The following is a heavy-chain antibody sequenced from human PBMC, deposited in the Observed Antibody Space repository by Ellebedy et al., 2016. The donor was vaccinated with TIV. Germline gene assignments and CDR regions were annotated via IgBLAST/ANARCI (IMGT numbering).Heavy chain of an antibody. J-gene: IGHJ6*02. V-gene: IGHV1-24*01. Sequence: AASVKVSCKVSGYTLTELSMHWVRQAPGKGFEWMGGFDPEDGETIYAQKFQGRVTMTEDTSTDTAYMELSSLRSEDTAVYYCARGRYSTFGGFYGMDVWGHGTTVTVSS. CDR2: FDPEDGET. CDR1: GYTLTELS. CDR3: ARGRYSTFGGFYGMDV. D-gene: IGHD2/OR15-2a*01.